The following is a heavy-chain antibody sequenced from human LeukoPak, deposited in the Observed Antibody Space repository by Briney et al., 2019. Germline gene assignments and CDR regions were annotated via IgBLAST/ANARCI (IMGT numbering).Heavy chain of an antibody. V-gene: IGHV1-18*04. D-gene: IGHD2-15*01. CDR3: ARGRLGFCSGGSCSDFDY. CDR1: GYTFSGYY. CDR2: ISDYNGNT. J-gene: IGHJ4*02. Sequence: ASVKVSCKASGYTFSGYYIHWVRQAPGQGLEWMGWISDYNGNTNYAQKFQGRVTMTTDTSTTTAYMELRSLRSDDTAVYYCARGRLGFCSGGSCSDFDYWGQGTLVSVSS.